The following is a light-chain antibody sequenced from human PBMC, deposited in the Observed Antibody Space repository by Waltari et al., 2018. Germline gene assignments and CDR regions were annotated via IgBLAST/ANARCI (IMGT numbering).Light chain of an antibody. Sequence: QSALTQPRPVSGSPGQSGPIPCSGTSNYLHLYNYVSWYQQHPGKAPKLLIYDVNKRPSGVPDRFSGSKSGNTASLTISGLQAEDEADYYCSSYKGSSNYVFGSGTKVTVL. CDR3: SSYKGSSNYV. V-gene: IGLV2-11*01. CDR1: SNYLHLYNY. CDR2: DVN. J-gene: IGLJ1*01.